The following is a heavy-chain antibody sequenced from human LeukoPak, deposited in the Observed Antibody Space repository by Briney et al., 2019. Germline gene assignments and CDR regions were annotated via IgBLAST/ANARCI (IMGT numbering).Heavy chain of an antibody. CDR3: ARRDWVSGAVRAFDI. V-gene: IGHV3-11*04. Sequence: GGSLRLSCVGSGFVFSDYYMSWIRQAPGKGLEWVSYISNDSVDKYYVDSVRGRFTISRDNAKKSMYLQMSGLRVEDTAVYYCARRDWVSGAVRAFDILGQGTMVTVSS. CDR2: ISNDSVDK. D-gene: IGHD3-3*01. J-gene: IGHJ3*02. CDR1: GFVFSDYY.